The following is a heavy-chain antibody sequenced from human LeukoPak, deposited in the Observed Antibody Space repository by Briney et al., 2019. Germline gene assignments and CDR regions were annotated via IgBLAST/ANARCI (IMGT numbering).Heavy chain of an antibody. Sequence: PGGSLRLSCAASGFTFSSYWMHWVRQAPGKGLVWVSRINSDGSSTSYADSVKGRFTISRDNAKNTLYLQMNSLRAEDTAVYYCARGFVGDFWSGYYPGRGGLYYYYYMDVWGKGTTVTVSS. J-gene: IGHJ6*03. CDR1: GFTFSSYW. D-gene: IGHD3-3*01. CDR3: ARGFVGDFWSGYYPGRGGLYYYYYMDV. V-gene: IGHV3-74*01. CDR2: INSDGSST.